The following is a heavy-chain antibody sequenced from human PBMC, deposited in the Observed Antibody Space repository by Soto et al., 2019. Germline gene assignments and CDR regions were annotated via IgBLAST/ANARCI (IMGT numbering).Heavy chain of an antibody. CDR2: IDPSDSYV. CDR3: ASTLPCGADCFDAFDI. D-gene: IGHD2-21*02. Sequence: GESLKISCKGSGYTFTSSWISWVRQMPGKGLEWMGRIDPSDSYVSYSPSFVGHVTISTDNSISTAYLQWSSLKASDTAMYYCASTLPCGADCFDAFDIWGQGTMVTVSS. CDR1: GYTFTSSW. J-gene: IGHJ3*02. V-gene: IGHV5-10-1*01.